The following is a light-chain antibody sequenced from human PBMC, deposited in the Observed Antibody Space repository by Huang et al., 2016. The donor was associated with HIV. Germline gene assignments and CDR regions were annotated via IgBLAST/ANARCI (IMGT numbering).Light chain of an antibody. CDR1: QSVSSY. CDR2: ATS. CDR3: QQRITWPPSYT. V-gene: IGKV3-11*01. Sequence: IVLTQSPATLSLSPGDRATLSCRASQSVSSYFAWYQQKPGQAPRRLIYATSNRATGVPARFSGSGSGTDFTLTISSLEPEDFAVYYCQQRITWPPSYTFGQGTKVE. J-gene: IGKJ2*01.